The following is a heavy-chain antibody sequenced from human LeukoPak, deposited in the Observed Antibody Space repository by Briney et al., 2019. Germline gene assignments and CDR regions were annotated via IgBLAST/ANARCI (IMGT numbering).Heavy chain of an antibody. CDR1: GFTFSTYA. CDR2: MHHDGSSK. D-gene: IGHD3-22*01. Sequence: HPGGSLRLSCAASGFTFSTYAMHWVRQAPGQGLGWVAFMHHDGSSKYYEDSVKGRFTISRDNSNNTLYLQMNSLRPEDTAVYYCAAPGDGSGYYPVDWGQGTLVTVSS. CDR3: AAPGDGSGYYPVD. V-gene: IGHV3-30*02. J-gene: IGHJ4*02.